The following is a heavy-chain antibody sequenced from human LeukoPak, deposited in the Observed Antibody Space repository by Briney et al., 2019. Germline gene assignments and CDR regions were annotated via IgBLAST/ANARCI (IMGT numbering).Heavy chain of an antibody. V-gene: IGHV4-34*01. CDR1: GGSFSGYY. Sequence: PSETLSLTCAVYGGSFSGYYWSWIRQPPGKGLEWIGEINHSGSTNYNLSLKSRVTISVGTSKNQFSLKLSSVTAADTAVYYCARAGGWYRYRGRFDYWGQGTLVTVSS. CDR3: ARAGGWYRYRGRFDY. D-gene: IGHD6-19*01. J-gene: IGHJ4*02. CDR2: INHSGST.